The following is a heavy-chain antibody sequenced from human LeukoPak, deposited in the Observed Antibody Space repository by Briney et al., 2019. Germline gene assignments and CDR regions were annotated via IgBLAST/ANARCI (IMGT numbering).Heavy chain of an antibody. CDR3: TTAPSGYAYMNGWHLDY. D-gene: IGHD5-18*01. CDR1: GFPFNYPW. CDR2: IKRKPDGETT. J-gene: IGHJ4*02. V-gene: IGHV3-15*01. Sequence: GGSLRHACAAAGFPFNYPWIGWVRQAPGKGLGLVGRIKRKPDGETTDYAAPVKGRFTISRDDSKNTLYLQMNSLKAEDTALYYCTTAPSGYAYMNGWHLDYWGQGALVTVSS.